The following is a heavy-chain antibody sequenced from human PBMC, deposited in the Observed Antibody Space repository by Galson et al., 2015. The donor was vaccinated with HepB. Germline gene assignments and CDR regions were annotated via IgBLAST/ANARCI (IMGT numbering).Heavy chain of an antibody. CDR2: VSYDGSNK. D-gene: IGHD4-17*01. V-gene: IGHV3-30*18. J-gene: IGHJ6*02. CDR3: AKGTVTIRPCCGMDV. CDR1: GFTFSSYG. Sequence: SLRLSCAASGFTFSSYGMHWVRQAPGKGLEWVAVVSYDGSNKYYADSVKGRFTISRDNSKNTLYLQMNSLRAEDTAVYYCAKGTVTIRPCCGMDVWGQGTTVTVSS.